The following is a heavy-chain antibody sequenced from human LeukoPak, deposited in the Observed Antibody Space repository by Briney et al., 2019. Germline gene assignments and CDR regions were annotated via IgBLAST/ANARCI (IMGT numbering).Heavy chain of an antibody. CDR3: ARSGYDSSGYPDY. V-gene: IGHV4-59*01. J-gene: IGHJ4*02. CDR1: GRSNSRYH. Sequence: SETLSLTCTVSGRSNSRYHWSWLRQPPGKALEGIGNIYYSGSTNYNPSLKSRVTISVDTSKNQFSLKLSSVTAADTAVYYCARSGYDSSGYPDYWGQGTLVTVSS. CDR2: IYYSGST. D-gene: IGHD3-22*01.